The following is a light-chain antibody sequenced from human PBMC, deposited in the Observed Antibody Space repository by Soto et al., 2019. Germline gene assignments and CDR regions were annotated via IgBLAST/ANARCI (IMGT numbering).Light chain of an antibody. Sequence: QSALTQPASVSGSPGQSITISCTGTSSDVGGYDYVSWYQQHPGKAPKLMIYDVSSRPSGVSNRFSGSKSGSTASLTISGLQAEDEADYYCNSYTSSTPLVFGGGTKVTVL. V-gene: IGLV2-14*03. CDR3: NSYTSSTPLV. J-gene: IGLJ2*01. CDR1: SSDVGGYDY. CDR2: DVS.